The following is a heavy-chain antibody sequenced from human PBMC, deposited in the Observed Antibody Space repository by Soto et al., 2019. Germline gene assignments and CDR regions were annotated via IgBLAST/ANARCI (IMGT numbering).Heavy chain of an antibody. Sequence: QVQLVESGGGVVQPGGSLRLSCAASGFTFSSSGMFWVRQTPGKGLEWLALIWYDGSNKHYADSVKGRFTISRDNSKNAVYLQRNGLPVKDTPVYYCAKDGSKSALPGIPRGGQYDSWGQGALVTVPS. V-gene: IGHV3-33*06. CDR3: AKDGSKSALPGIPRGGQYDS. J-gene: IGHJ4*02. D-gene: IGHD1-1*01. CDR1: GFTFSSSG. CDR2: IWYDGSNK.